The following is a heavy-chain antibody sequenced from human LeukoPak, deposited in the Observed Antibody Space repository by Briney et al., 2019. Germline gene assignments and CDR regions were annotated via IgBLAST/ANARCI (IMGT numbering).Heavy chain of an antibody. Sequence: SETLSLTCSVPGGSISSHYWSWIRQPPGKGLEWIGYIYYSGSTNYNPSLQSRVTISVDTSKNQLSRKLSYVTAADTAVYYWARVMGSNQPRVYYYYIDVWGKGTTVTVSS. CDR2: IYYSGST. D-gene: IGHD1-14*01. CDR1: GGSISSHY. V-gene: IGHV4-59*11. CDR3: ARVMGSNQPRVYYYYIDV. J-gene: IGHJ6*03.